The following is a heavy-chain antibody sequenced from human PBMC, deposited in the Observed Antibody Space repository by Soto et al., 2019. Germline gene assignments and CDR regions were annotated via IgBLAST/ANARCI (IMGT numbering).Heavy chain of an antibody. D-gene: IGHD5-18*01. J-gene: IGHJ4*02. CDR1: GYSFTSYW. Sequence: PGESLKISCKGSGYSFTSYWIGWVRQMPGKGLEWMGIIYPGDSDTRYSPSFQGQVTISADKSTSTAYLQWSSLKASDTAMYYCARLGDTAMVTQEYYFDYWGQGTLVTFSS. V-gene: IGHV5-51*01. CDR2: IYPGDSDT. CDR3: ARLGDTAMVTQEYYFDY.